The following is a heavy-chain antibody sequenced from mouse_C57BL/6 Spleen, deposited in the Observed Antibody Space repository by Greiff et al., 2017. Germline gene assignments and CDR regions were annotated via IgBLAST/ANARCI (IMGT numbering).Heavy chain of an antibody. Sequence: VQLQQSVAELVRPGASVKLSCTASGFNIQNTYMHWVKQRPEQGLEWIGRIDPANGNTKYAPKFQGKANRTADTSSNTAYLQRSSLTSEDTAIYYCARRYYYAMDYWGQGTSVTVSS. CDR2: IDPANGNT. J-gene: IGHJ4*01. V-gene: IGHV14-3*01. CDR3: ARRYYYAMDY. CDR1: GFNIQNTY.